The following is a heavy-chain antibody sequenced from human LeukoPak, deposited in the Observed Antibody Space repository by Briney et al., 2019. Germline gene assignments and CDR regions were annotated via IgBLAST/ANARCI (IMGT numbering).Heavy chain of an antibody. CDR3: ARDYYYDSSGAPHFDY. Sequence: ASVKLSCKASGYTFTSYYMHWVRQAPGQGLEWMGIINPSGGSTSYAQKFQGRVTMTRDTSTSTVYMELRSLRSDDTAVYYCARDYYYDSSGAPHFDYWGQGTLVTVSS. CDR2: INPSGGST. CDR1: GYTFTSYY. V-gene: IGHV1-46*01. D-gene: IGHD3-22*01. J-gene: IGHJ4*02.